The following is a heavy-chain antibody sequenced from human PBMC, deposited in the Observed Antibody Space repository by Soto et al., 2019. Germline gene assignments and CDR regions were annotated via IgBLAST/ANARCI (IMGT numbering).Heavy chain of an antibody. J-gene: IGHJ4*02. CDR1: GFTFSSYA. Sequence: QVQLVESGGGVVQPGRSLRLSCAASGFTFSSYAMRWVRQAPGKGLEWVAVISYDGSNKYYADSVKGRFTISRDNSKNTLYLQMNSLRAEDTAVYYCARVSGAQGYWVQGTLVTVSS. CDR3: ARVSGAQGY. CDR2: ISYDGSNK. D-gene: IGHD7-27*01. V-gene: IGHV3-30-3*01.